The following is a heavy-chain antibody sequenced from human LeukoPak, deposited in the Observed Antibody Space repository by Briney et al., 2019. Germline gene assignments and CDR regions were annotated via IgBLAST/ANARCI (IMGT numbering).Heavy chain of an antibody. CDR3: ARRIAAAGTGASDI. CDR2: ISGYNGNT. Sequence: GASVKVSFKASGYPFSSYGINWVRQAPGQGLEWMGWISGYNGNTDYAQKFQGRVTMTTDTSTSTAYMELRSLRSDDTAVYYCARRIAAAGTGASDIWGQGTMVTVSS. J-gene: IGHJ3*02. D-gene: IGHD6-13*01. CDR1: GYPFSSYG. V-gene: IGHV1-18*01.